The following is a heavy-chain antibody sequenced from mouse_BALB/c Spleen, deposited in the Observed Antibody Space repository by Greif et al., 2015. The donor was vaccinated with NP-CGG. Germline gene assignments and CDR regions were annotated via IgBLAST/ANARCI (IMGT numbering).Heavy chain of an antibody. V-gene: IGHV5-9-4*01. CDR1: GLTFSSYA. J-gene: IGHJ4*01. CDR2: ISRGGSYT. CDR3: ATGYAMSY. Sequence: EVQLQESGGGLVKPGESLKLSCAASGLTFSSYALSWVRQSPEKRLAWVAEISRGGSYTYYAETVTGRFSISRDTAKNTLNLEIGSLRCEDSAMYYCATGYAMSYGGQGISVTVSS.